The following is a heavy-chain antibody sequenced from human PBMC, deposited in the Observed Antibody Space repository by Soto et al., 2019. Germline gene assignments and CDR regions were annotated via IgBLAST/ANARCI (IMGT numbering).Heavy chain of an antibody. D-gene: IGHD3-10*01. CDR1: GGSISSGDYY. CDR3: ARVGGFGATTIDY. CDR2: IYYSGST. Sequence: QVQLQESGPGLVKPSQTLSLTCTVSGGSISSGDYYWSWIRQPPGKGLEWIGYIYYSGSTYYNPALRRRVTXAXDXSKNQVSLKLSSVTAADTAVYYCARVGGFGATTIDYWGQGTLVTVSS. V-gene: IGHV4-30-4*01. J-gene: IGHJ4*02.